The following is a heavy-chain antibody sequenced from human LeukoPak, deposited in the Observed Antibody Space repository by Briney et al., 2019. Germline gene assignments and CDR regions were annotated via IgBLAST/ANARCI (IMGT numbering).Heavy chain of an antibody. CDR2: IFPGDSDT. CDR3: ATSESQTKFDF. J-gene: IGHJ4*02. D-gene: IGHD1/OR15-1a*01. V-gene: IGHV5-51*01. CDR1: GYSFTSYW. Sequence: LGESQKISCKGSGYSFTSYWIGWVRQMPGKGLEWMGIIFPGDSDTLYSLSFQGQVTISADKSINTAYLQWSSLKASDTAMYYCATSESQTKFDFWGQGTLVTVSS.